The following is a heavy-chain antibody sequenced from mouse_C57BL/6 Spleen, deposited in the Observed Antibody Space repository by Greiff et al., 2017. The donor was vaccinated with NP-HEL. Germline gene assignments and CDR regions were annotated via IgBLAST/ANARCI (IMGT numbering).Heavy chain of an antibody. V-gene: IGHV1-50*01. D-gene: IGHD3-2*02. CDR2: IDPSDSYT. CDR1: GYTFTSYW. CDR3: ARPTAQAFDY. J-gene: IGHJ2*01. Sequence: QVQLQQPGAELVKPGASVKLSCKASGYTFTSYWMQWVKQRPGQGLEWIGEIDPSDSYTNYNQKFKGKATLTVDTSSSTAYMQLSSLTSEDSAVYYCARPTAQAFDYRGQGTTLTVSS.